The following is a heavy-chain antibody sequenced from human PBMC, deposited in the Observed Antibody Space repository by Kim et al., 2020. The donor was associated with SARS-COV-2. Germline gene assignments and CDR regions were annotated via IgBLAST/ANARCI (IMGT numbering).Heavy chain of an antibody. J-gene: IGHJ4*02. CDR2: IYHSGST. V-gene: IGHV4-38-2*02. Sequence: SETLSLTCTVSGYSISSGYYWGWIRQPPGKGLEWIGSIYHSGSTYYNPSLKSRVTISVDTSKNQFSLKLSSVTAADTAVYYCATSREGSLWFGRNYYFDYWGQGTLVTVSS. D-gene: IGHD3-10*01. CDR1: GYSISSGYY. CDR3: ATSREGSLWFGRNYYFDY.